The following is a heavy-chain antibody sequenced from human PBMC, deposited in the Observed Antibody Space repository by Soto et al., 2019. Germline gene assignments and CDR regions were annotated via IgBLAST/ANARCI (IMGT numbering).Heavy chain of an antibody. V-gene: IGHV3-30*18. CDR2: LSYDASNK. CDR3: AKDLPCSGGSCYRPGGLDV. Sequence: GGSLRLSCAASVFTFSSYGMHLVRQAPGEGLEWVAVLSYDASNKYYADSVKGRFTISRDNSKNTLYLQMNSLRAEDTAVYYWAKDLPCSGGSCYRPGGLDVWGQGTTVTVSS. D-gene: IGHD2-15*01. J-gene: IGHJ6*02. CDR1: VFTFSSYG.